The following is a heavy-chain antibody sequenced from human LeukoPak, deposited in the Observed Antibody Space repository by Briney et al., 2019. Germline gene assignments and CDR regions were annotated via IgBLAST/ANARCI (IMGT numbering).Heavy chain of an antibody. Sequence: GGSLRLSCAVSGFTFSNAWMSWVRQAPGKGLEWVGRIRSNTDGGTTDYAAPVRGRFTISRDDSKNTLYLQMSSLKIEDTAVYYCLTVPPYGGNSRLTYWGQGTVVTVSS. CDR1: GFTFSNAW. J-gene: IGHJ4*02. V-gene: IGHV3-15*01. D-gene: IGHD4-23*01. CDR3: LTVPPYGGNSRLTY. CDR2: IRSNTDGGTT.